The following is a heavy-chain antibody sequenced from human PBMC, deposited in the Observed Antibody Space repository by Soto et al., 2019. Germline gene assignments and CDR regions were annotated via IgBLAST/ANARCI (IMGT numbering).Heavy chain of an antibody. V-gene: IGHV4-39*01. CDR2: IYYSGST. CDR3: ARRNAQWLPSQYNWFDP. J-gene: IGHJ5*02. CDR1: GGSISSSSYY. D-gene: IGHD5-12*01. Sequence: PSETLSLTCTVSGGSISSSSYYWGWIRQPPGKGLEWIGSIYYSGSTYYNPSLKSRVTISVDTSKNQFSLKLSSVTAADTAVYYCARRNAQWLPSQYNWFDPWGQGTLVTVSS.